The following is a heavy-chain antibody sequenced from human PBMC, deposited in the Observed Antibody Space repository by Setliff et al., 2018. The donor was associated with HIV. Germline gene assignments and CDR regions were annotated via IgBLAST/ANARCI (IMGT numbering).Heavy chain of an antibody. D-gene: IGHD1-1*01. CDR1: GYDFSSYG. V-gene: IGHV1-18*01. CDR2: ISGYSGNT. CDR3: ARGKRWPQPYYLDY. J-gene: IGHJ4*02. Sequence: ASVMVSCKASGYDFSSYGITWVRQAPGQGLEWMGWISGYSGNTNYAQKVQVRVTMTTDTSTSTAYMELRSLRFDDTAVYYCARGKRWPQPYYLDYWGQGTLVTVSS.